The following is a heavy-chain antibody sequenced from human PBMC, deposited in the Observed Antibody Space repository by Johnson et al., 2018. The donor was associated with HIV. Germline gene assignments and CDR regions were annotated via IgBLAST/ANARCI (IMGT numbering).Heavy chain of an antibody. CDR1: GFTFTNAW. J-gene: IGHJ3*02. CDR2: IKSKADGGTI. D-gene: IGHD6-25*01. Sequence: VQLVESGGGLVKPGGSLRLSCAASGFTFTNAWMHWVRQAPGKGLEWVGRIKSKADGGTIDYAAPVKGRFTISRDDSENTLYLQMNSLKSEDTAVYYCAKEAADDAFDIWGQGTMVTVSS. V-gene: IGHV3-15*01. CDR3: AKEAADDAFDI.